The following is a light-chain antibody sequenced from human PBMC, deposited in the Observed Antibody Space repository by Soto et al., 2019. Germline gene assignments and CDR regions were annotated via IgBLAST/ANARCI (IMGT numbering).Light chain of an antibody. Sequence: DIEMSQSPSTLPASVGDRVTITCRASQRVFTWLAWYQQRPGKAPNLLIYKASTLERGVPSRFSGSGSETEFALTINSLQPGDFGTYYCQQYSAYPWTFGQGTKVDIK. CDR2: KAS. CDR1: QRVFTW. CDR3: QQYSAYPWT. V-gene: IGKV1-5*03. J-gene: IGKJ1*01.